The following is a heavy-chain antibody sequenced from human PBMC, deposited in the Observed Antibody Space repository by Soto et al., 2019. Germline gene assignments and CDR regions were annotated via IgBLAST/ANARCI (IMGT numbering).Heavy chain of an antibody. CDR2: ISGTGANT. Sequence: EVQVLESGGGLVQPGGSLRLSCAASGFSFDTYGMTWVRQAPGKGPQWVSAISGTGANTYYVDSVKGRFTISRDNSKNALYLQMNGLRAEDTAIYYCARLSGADPHYYYGMDVWGQVTTVTVSS. CDR1: GFSFDTYG. V-gene: IGHV3-23*01. J-gene: IGHJ6*02. CDR3: ARLSGADPHYYYGMDV. D-gene: IGHD2-8*01.